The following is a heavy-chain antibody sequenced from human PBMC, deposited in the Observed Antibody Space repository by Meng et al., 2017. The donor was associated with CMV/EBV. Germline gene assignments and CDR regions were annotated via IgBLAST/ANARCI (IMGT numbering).Heavy chain of an antibody. D-gene: IGHD6-19*01. CDR1: GGSISSSSYY. Sequence: SETLSLTCTVSGGSISSSSYYWCWIRQPPGKGLEWIGSIYYSGSTYYNPSLKSRVTISVDTSKNQFSLKLNSVTAADTAVYYCARAVGGSGWYYFDYWGQGTLVTVSS. V-gene: IGHV4-39*07. CDR2: IYYSGST. J-gene: IGHJ4*02. CDR3: ARAVGGSGWYYFDY.